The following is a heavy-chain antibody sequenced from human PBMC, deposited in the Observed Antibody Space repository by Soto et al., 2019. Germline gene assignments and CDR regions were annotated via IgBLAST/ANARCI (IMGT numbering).Heavy chain of an antibody. Sequence: PGGSLSLSCAAYGFTFSSYGMHWVRHAPGKGLWWVAVIWYDGSNKYYADSVKGRFIISRDNSKNTLYLQMNSLRAEDTAVYYCARELGYCSSTSCYKGYYGMDVWGPGTTVTVSS. D-gene: IGHD2-2*02. CDR3: ARELGYCSSTSCYKGYYGMDV. CDR2: IWYDGSNK. J-gene: IGHJ6*02. V-gene: IGHV3-33*01. CDR1: GFTFSSYG.